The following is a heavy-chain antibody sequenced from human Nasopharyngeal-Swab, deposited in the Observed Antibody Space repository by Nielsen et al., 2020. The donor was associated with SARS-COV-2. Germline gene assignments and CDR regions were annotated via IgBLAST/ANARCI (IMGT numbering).Heavy chain of an antibody. V-gene: IGHV4-34*01. CDR1: GGSFSGYY. CDR2: INHSGST. D-gene: IGHD1-7*01. J-gene: IGHJ4*02. CDR3: ARVSITGTTRPAFDY. Sequence: SETLSLTCAVYGGSFSGYYWSWIRQPPGKGLEWIGEINHSGSTNYNPSLKSRVTISVDTSKNQFSLKLSFVTAADTAVYYCARVSITGTTRPAFDYWGQGTLVTVSS.